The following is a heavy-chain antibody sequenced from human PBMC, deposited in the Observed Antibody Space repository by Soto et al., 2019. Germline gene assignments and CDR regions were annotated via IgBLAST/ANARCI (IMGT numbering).Heavy chain of an antibody. J-gene: IGHJ4*02. CDR1: RDTICVYF. V-gene: IGHV4-59*12. D-gene: IGHD1-26*01. CDR3: ARDSVGISSPGVY. Sequence: PSDSMALTSGLSRDTICVYFCSWIRKTPEKGLEYIAYSSYGGITNPSLKSRVTMSLDTSKNQFSLRLTSVTAADTAVYYCARDSVGISSPGVYWGRGTLVT. CDR2: SSYGGIT.